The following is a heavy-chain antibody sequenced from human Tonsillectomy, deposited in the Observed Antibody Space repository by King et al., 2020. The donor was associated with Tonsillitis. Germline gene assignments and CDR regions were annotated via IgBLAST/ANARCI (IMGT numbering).Heavy chain of an antibody. Sequence: HVQLVESGGGVVQPGRSLRLSCAASGFTFSIYSMHWVRQAPGKGLEWVAVISYDGSNKYYADSVKGRFTISRDSSKNTLYLQMNSLRAEDTAVYYCARGGYYDILTGSPNYYYYYGMDVWGQGTTVTVSS. V-gene: IGHV3-30*04. CDR1: GFTFSIYS. CDR3: ARGGYYDILTGSPNYYYYYGMDV. D-gene: IGHD3-9*01. CDR2: ISYDGSNK. J-gene: IGHJ6*02.